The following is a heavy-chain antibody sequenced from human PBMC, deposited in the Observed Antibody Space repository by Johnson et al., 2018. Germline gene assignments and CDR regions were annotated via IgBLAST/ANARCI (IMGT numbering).Heavy chain of an antibody. CDR2: ISGSGGST. Sequence: VQLVESGGGLVQPGGSLRLSCSASGFTFSTYAMSWVRQAPGKGLEWVSAISGSGGSTYYADSVKGRFTISRDNSKKTLYFQMNSLRADDTAVYYCAKKEQSAGFGYWGQGTLVTVSS. D-gene: IGHD1/OR15-1a*01. CDR3: AKKEQSAGFGY. J-gene: IGHJ4*02. V-gene: IGHV3-23*04. CDR1: GFTFSTYA.